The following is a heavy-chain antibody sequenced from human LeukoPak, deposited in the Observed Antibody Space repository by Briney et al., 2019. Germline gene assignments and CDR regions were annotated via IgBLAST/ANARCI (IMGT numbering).Heavy chain of an antibody. V-gene: IGHV4-34*01. J-gene: IGHJ5*02. Sequence: SETLSLTCAVYGGSFSGYYWSWIRQPPGEGLEWIGEINLGGSTNYYPSLKSRITISVDTSKNQFSLKLSSVTAADTAVYYCARDAMVRGVDRWGQGTLVTVSS. CDR3: ARDAMVRGVDR. CDR2: INLGGST. D-gene: IGHD3-10*01. CDR1: GGSFSGYY.